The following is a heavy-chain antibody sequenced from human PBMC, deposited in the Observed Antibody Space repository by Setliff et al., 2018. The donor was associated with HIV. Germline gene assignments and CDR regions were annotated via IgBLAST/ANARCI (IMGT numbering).Heavy chain of an antibody. J-gene: IGHJ4*02. CDR1: GFTFSSYG. Sequence: AGESLTISCAASGFTFSSYGMHWVRQAPGKGLEWVTFIRHDGINEDYRDSVKGRFSVSRDNSKNTVFLQMNSLRVEDTALYYCARGVPGICSGGTCYLEYWGQGALVTSPQ. V-gene: IGHV3-30*02. CDR3: ARGVPGICSGGTCYLEY. D-gene: IGHD2-15*01. CDR2: IRHDGINE.